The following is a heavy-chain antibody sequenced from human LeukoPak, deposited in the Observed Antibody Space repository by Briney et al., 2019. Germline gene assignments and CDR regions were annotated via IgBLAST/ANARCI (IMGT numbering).Heavy chain of an antibody. J-gene: IGHJ6*02. CDR3: ARYCSGGSCYHRDYYGMDV. Sequence: PGGSLRLSCAASGFTFSKYSMNWVRQAPGKGLEWVSAISSSSSYTYYADSVKGRFTISRDNAKNSLYLQMNSLRAEDTAVYYCARYCSGGSCYHRDYYGMDVWGQGTTVTVSS. CDR2: ISSSSSYT. CDR1: GFTFSKYS. V-gene: IGHV3-21*01. D-gene: IGHD2-15*01.